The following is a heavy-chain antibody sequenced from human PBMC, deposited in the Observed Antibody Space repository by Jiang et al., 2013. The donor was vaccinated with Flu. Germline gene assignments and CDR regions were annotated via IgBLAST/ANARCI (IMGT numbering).Heavy chain of an antibody. Sequence: GSGLVKPSETLSLTCTVSGDSISSYYWNWIRQPPGKGLEWIGHVYYSGSTKYNPSLKSRVTISVDTSKNQFSLKLSSVTAADTAVYYCARDYDFWTTGRGLDVVGPRGPRSPSP. CDR2: VYYSGST. CDR3: ARDYDFWTTGRGLDV. V-gene: IGHV4-59*01. D-gene: IGHD3-3*01. CDR1: GDSISSYY. J-gene: IGHJ6*02.